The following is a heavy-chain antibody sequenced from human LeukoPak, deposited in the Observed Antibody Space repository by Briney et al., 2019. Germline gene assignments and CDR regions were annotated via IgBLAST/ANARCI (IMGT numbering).Heavy chain of an antibody. J-gene: IGHJ3*02. CDR2: IYYRGST. CDR1: GGSISSSSYY. CDR3: ARHEAAYCGGDCYLRAFDI. D-gene: IGHD2-21*02. Sequence: PSETLSLTCTVSGGSISSSSYYWGWIRQPPGKGLVWIGTIYYRGSTYYNPSLKSRFTISVDTSKKQFSLKLSSVTAADTSVYYCARHEAAYCGGDCYLRAFDIWGQGTMVTVSS. V-gene: IGHV4-39*01.